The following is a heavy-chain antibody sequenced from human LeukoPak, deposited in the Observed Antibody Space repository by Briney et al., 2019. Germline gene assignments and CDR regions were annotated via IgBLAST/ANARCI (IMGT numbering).Heavy chain of an antibody. D-gene: IGHD6-13*01. CDR2: IIPIFGTA. CDR3: AKDSWEYSSSWSDY. J-gene: IGHJ4*02. Sequence: SVKVSCKASGGTFSSYAISWVRQAPGQGLEWMGGIIPIFGTANYAQKFQGRVTITADESTSTAYMELSSLRSEDTAVYYCAKDSWEYSSSWSDYWGQGTLVTVSS. CDR1: GGTFSSYA. V-gene: IGHV1-69*13.